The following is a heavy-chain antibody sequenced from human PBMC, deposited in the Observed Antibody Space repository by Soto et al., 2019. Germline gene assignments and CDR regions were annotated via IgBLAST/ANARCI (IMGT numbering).Heavy chain of an antibody. CDR1: GGTFSSYA. D-gene: IGHD2-21*01. Sequence: SVKVSCKASGGTFSSYAISWVRQAPGQGLEWMGGIIPIFGTANYAQKFQGRVTITADESTSTAYMELSSLRSEDTAVYYCARDSIAPILYYYYGMDVWGQGTTVTVSS. J-gene: IGHJ6*02. CDR2: IIPIFGTA. CDR3: ARDSIAPILYYYYGMDV. V-gene: IGHV1-69*13.